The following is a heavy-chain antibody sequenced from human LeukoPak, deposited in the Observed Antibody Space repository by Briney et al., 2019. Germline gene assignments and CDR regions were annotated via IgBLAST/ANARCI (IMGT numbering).Heavy chain of an antibody. CDR3: ARGGGDSSGYWGDDAFDI. CDR2: IGGSGGST. J-gene: IGHJ3*02. Sequence: GGSLRLSCAASGFTFSSYAMSWVRQAPGKGLEWVSAIGGSGGSTYYADSVKGRFTISRDNSKNTLYLQMNSLRAEDTAVYYCARGGGDSSGYWGDDAFDIWGQGTMVIVSS. CDR1: GFTFSSYA. V-gene: IGHV3-23*01. D-gene: IGHD3-22*01.